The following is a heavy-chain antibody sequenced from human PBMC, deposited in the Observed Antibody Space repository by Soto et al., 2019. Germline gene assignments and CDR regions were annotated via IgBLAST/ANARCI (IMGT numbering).Heavy chain of an antibody. J-gene: IGHJ3*02. CDR1: GGTLSSYA. CDR3: ARGRVVAATSVAFDI. Sequence: SVKVSCKASGGTLSSYAFSWVRQAPGQGLEWMGGIIPIFGTPNYAQRFQGRVTISADESTTTAYMELSSLKFEDTAVYYCARGRVVAATSVAFDIWGRGTLVTVSS. CDR2: IIPIFGTP. V-gene: IGHV1-69*13. D-gene: IGHD2-15*01.